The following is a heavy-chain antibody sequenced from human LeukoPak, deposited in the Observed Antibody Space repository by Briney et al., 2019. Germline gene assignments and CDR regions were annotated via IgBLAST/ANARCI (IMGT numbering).Heavy chain of an antibody. D-gene: IGHD6-19*01. J-gene: IGHJ6*03. CDR3: ARVAYSSGWYVGYYYYYMDV. V-gene: IGHV3-7*01. CDR1: GFTFSSYW. Sequence: PGGSLRLSCAASGFTFSSYWMSWVRQAPGKGLEWVANIKQDGSEKYYVDSVKGRFTISRDNAKNSLYLQMNSLRAEDTAVYYCARVAYSSGWYVGYYYYYMDVWGKGTTVTISS. CDR2: IKQDGSEK.